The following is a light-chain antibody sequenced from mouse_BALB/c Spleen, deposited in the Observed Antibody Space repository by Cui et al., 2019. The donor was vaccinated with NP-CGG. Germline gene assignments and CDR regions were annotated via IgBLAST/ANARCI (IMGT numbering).Light chain of an antibody. V-gene: IGLV1*01. CDR3: ALWYSNHWV. CDR1: TGTVTTNNY. CDR2: GTN. Sequence: QAVVTQESALTTSPGETVTLTCRSNTGTVTTNNYANWVQEKPDHLFNGLIGGTNNRAPGVPARFSGSLIGDKAALTITGAQTEDEAIYFCALWYSNHWVFGGGTKLTVL. J-gene: IGLJ1*01.